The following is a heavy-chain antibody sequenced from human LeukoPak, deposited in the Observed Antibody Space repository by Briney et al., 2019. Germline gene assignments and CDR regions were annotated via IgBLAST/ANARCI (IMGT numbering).Heavy chain of an antibody. CDR1: GGSFSGYY. D-gene: IGHD6-6*01. J-gene: IGHJ4*02. V-gene: IGHV4-34*01. CDR2: INHSGST. CDR3: ARSHPHSSSAGADFDY. Sequence: SETPSLTCAVYGGSFSGYYWSWIRQPPGKGLEWIGEINHSGSTNYNPSLKSRVTISVDTSKNQFSLKLSSVTAADTAVYYCARSHPHSSSAGADFDYWGQGTLVTVSS.